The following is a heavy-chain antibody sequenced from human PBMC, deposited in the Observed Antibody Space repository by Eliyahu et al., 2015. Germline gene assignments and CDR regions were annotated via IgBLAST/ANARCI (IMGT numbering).Heavy chain of an antibody. CDR3: ARVWGSDWIGGVDY. D-gene: IGHD1-1*01. CDR2: ISSSTTTI. V-gene: IGHV3-48*02. CDR1: GFPFSTYS. Sequence: EVHLVESGGGLVQPGGSLRLSCAASGFPFSTYSFNWVRQAPGKGLEWVSYISSSTTTIYYPDSVKGRFTISRDNAKNSLYLQMNSLRDEDTAVYYCARVWGSDWIGGVDYWGPGTLVTVSS. J-gene: IGHJ4*02.